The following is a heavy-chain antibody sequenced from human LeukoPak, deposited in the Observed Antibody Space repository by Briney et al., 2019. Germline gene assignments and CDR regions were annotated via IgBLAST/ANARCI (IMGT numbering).Heavy chain of an antibody. J-gene: IGHJ5*02. D-gene: IGHD6-13*01. CDR3: ARGAKFESSSSWLYNWFDP. CDR1: GGSFSGYY. V-gene: IGHV4-34*01. CDR2: INHSGST. Sequence: PSETLSLTCAVYGGSFSGYYWSWIRQPPGKGLEWIGEINHSGSTNYNPSLKSRVTISVDTSKNQFSLKLSSVTAADTAVYYCARGAKFESSSSWLYNWFDPWGQGTLVTVSS.